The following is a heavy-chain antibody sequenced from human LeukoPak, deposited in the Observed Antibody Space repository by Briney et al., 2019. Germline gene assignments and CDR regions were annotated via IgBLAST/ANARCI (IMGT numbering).Heavy chain of an antibody. CDR1: GFTFSSYA. J-gene: IGHJ6*02. CDR3: ARDHLSAYCSSTSCPGPYGMDV. D-gene: IGHD2-2*01. V-gene: IGHV3-30-3*01. CDR2: ISYDGSNK. Sequence: PGGSLRLSCAASGFTFSSYAMHWVRQAPGKGLEWVAVISYDGSNKYYADSVKGRFTISRDNSKNTLYLQMNSLRAEDTAVYYCARDHLSAYCSSTSCPGPYGMDVWGQGTTVTVSS.